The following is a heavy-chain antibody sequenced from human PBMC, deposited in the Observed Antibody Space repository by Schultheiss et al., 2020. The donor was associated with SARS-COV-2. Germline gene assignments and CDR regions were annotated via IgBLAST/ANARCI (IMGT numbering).Heavy chain of an antibody. CDR1: GGSISRSRYK. V-gene: IGHV4-39*01. J-gene: IGHJ5*02. D-gene: IGHD2-2*01. CDR2: IYYSGST. Sequence: SETLSLTCTVSGGSISRSRYKWGWIRQPPGKGLEWIGSIYYSGSTNYNPSLKSRVTISVDTSKNQFSLKLSSVTAADTAVYYCARRWYCSSTSCQFPRENWFDPWGQGTLVTVSS. CDR3: ARRWYCSSTSCQFPRENWFDP.